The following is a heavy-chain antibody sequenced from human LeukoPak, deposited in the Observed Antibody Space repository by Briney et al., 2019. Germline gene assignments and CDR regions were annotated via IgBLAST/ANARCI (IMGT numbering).Heavy chain of an antibody. D-gene: IGHD5-24*01. CDR1: GGTFSNYA. Sequence: SLKVSCKASGGTFSNYAISWVRQAPGQGLEWMGGILPIFGTTNYAQKFQGRVTITADESTSTAYMELSSLRSEDTAVYYCARDNSVRDEAWWFNPWGQGTLVTVSS. J-gene: IGHJ5*02. V-gene: IGHV1-69*13. CDR2: ILPIFGTT. CDR3: ARDNSVRDEAWWFNP.